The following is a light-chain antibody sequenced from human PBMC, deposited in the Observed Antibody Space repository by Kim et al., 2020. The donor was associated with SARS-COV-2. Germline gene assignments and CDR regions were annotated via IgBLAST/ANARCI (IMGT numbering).Light chain of an antibody. CDR2: YDD. V-gene: IGLV1-36*01. J-gene: IGLJ2*01. CDR3: AAWDDSLNGVI. Sequence: QSVLTQPPSVSEAPRQRVTISCSGSSSNIGSRAVNWYQQLPGKTPKLLIYYDDLRPSGISDRFSGSRSGSAASLAISGLQSEDEADYYCAAWDDSLNGVIFGGGTQLTVL. CDR1: SSNIGSRA.